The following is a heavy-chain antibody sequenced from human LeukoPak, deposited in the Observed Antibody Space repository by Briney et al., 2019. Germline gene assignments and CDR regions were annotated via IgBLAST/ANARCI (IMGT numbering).Heavy chain of an antibody. Sequence: GGSLSLSCALSVFTFSIFAMRWVRRAPGEGVGCVSAMCNRGGSTYYADSVKGRFTISRDNSKDTLYLQMNSLRAEDTAVYYCAKTHPITMIVVVITPFDYWGQGTLVTVSS. CDR2: MCNRGGST. D-gene: IGHD3-22*01. V-gene: IGHV3-23*01. CDR3: AKTHPITMIVVVITPFDY. J-gene: IGHJ4*02. CDR1: VFTFSIFA.